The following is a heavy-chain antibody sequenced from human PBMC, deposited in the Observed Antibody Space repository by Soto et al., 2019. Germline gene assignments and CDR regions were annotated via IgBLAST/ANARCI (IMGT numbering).Heavy chain of an antibody. D-gene: IGHD3-22*01. CDR3: ARDRSNSGYFHFQH. CDR1: GYIFTSYA. Sequence: ASVKVSCKASGYIFTSYAMHWVRQAPGQRLEWMGRINVGKGNTKYSQEFQGRVTITRDTSTSTVYMELSSLRSEVTAVYYCARDRSNSGYFHFQHWGQGTLVTVSS. CDR2: INVGKGNT. V-gene: IGHV1-3*03. J-gene: IGHJ1*01.